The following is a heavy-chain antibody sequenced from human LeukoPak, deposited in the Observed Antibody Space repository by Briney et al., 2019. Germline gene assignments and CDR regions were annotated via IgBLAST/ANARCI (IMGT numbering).Heavy chain of an antibody. Sequence: GGSLRLSCAASGFTFSSYGMHWVRQAPGKGLEWVAVIWYDGSNKYYADSVKGRFTISRDNSKNTLYLQMNSLRAEDTAVYYCARDYYDSSGYYLDYWGQGTLVTVSS. CDR1: GFTFSSYG. V-gene: IGHV3-33*01. CDR3: ARDYYDSSGYYLDY. CDR2: IWYDGSNK. D-gene: IGHD3-22*01. J-gene: IGHJ4*02.